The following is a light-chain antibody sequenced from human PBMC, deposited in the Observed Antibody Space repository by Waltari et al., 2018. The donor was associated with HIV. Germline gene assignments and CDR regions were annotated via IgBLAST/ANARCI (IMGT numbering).Light chain of an antibody. Sequence: ETVLTQSPETLSLSPGERAALSCRASESVSSSYFAWYQQKPGQAPRLLIYGASSRATGIPDRFSGSGSGTDFNLTISRLEPEDFAVYYCQQYGRSPWTFGQGTKVEIK. J-gene: IGKJ1*01. CDR1: ESVSSSY. V-gene: IGKV3-20*01. CDR3: QQYGRSPWT. CDR2: GAS.